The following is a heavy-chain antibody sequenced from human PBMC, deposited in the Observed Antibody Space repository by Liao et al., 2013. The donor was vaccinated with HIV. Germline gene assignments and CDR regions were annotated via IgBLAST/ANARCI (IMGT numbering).Heavy chain of an antibody. Sequence: QVQLQESGPGLVKPSQTLSLTCTVSGGSISSGSYYWSWIRQPAGKGLEWIGRIYTSGSTNYNPSLKSRVTISVDTSKNQFSLKLSSVTAADTAVYYCARGDSGYDSGRFDYWGQGTLVTVSS. J-gene: IGHJ4*02. CDR1: GGSISSGSYY. V-gene: IGHV4-61*02. CDR2: IYTSGST. CDR3: ARGDSGYDSGRFDY. D-gene: IGHD5-12*01.